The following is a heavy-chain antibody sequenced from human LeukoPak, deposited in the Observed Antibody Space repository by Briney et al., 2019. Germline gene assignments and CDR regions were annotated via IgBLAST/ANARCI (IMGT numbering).Heavy chain of an antibody. Sequence: PGGSLRLSCAASGFTFSSYSMNWVRQAPGKGLEWVSSISSSSSYIYYADSVKGRFTISRDNAKNSLYLQMNSLRAEDTAVYYCAGVRPYYYDSSGYYYGGDYWGQGTLVTVSS. CDR1: GFTFSSYS. V-gene: IGHV3-21*01. CDR2: ISSSSSYI. CDR3: AGVRPYYYDSSGYYYGGDY. J-gene: IGHJ4*02. D-gene: IGHD3-22*01.